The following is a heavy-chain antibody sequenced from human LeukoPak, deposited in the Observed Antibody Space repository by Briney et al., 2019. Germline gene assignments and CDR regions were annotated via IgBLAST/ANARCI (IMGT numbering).Heavy chain of an antibody. CDR3: ARGLYLKYGMDV. Sequence: WASVKVSCKASGYTFTGYYMHWVRQAPGKGLEWMGGFDPEDGETIYAQKFQGRVTMTEDTSTDTAYMELSSLRAEDTAVYYCARGLYLKYGMDVWGQGTTVTVSS. CDR2: FDPEDGET. J-gene: IGHJ6*02. V-gene: IGHV1-24*01. CDR1: GYTFTGYY. D-gene: IGHD2-8*01.